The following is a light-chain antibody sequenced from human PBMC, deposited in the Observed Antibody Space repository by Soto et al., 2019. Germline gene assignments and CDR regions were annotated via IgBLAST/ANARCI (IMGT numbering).Light chain of an antibody. CDR3: QQYYSTPQT. Sequence: EIVMTQSPGTLALSPGEGATLSCRASQSVSSSFLAWYRQRPGQPPKLLIYWASTRESGVPDRFSGSGSGTDFTLTISSLQAEDVAVYYCQQYYSTPQTFGQGTKLEIK. CDR2: WAS. J-gene: IGKJ2*01. CDR1: QSVSSSF. V-gene: IGKV4-1*01.